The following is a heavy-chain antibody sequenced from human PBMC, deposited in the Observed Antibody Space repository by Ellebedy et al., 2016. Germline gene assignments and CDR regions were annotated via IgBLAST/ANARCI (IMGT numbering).Heavy chain of an antibody. Sequence: GGSLRLSCAASGFTFSSYGMHWVRQAPGKGLEWVAVIWYDGSNKYYADSVQGRFTISRDNSKNTLYLQMNSLRAEDTAVYYCARRGNGIYYFDYWGQGTLVTVSS. CDR2: IWYDGSNK. CDR1: GFTFSSYG. V-gene: IGHV3-33*01. D-gene: IGHD2/OR15-2a*01. J-gene: IGHJ4*02. CDR3: ARRGNGIYYFDY.